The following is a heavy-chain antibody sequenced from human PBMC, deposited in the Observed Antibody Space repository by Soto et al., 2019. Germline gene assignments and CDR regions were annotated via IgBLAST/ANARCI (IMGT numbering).Heavy chain of an antibody. Sequence: GGSLRLCCVASGFTFDTYGIDWVRQAPGKGLQWVALISYEGSNTYYADSVRGRFTISRDNSKDTLYLQMNTLRPEDTGLYYCARVTPGNNLYYFSGLDFWGQGTSVTVSS. D-gene: IGHD1-1*01. J-gene: IGHJ6*02. V-gene: IGHV3-30-3*01. CDR1: GFTFDTYG. CDR3: ARVTPGNNLYYFSGLDF. CDR2: ISYEGSNT.